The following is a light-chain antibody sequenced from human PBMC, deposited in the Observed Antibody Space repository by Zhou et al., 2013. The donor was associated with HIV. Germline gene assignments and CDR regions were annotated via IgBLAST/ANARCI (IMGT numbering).Light chain of an antibody. CDR2: AAS. CDR3: QKYNSAPLWT. V-gene: IGKV1-27*01. J-gene: IGKJ1*01. Sequence: DIQMTQSPSTLSASVGDRVTITCRASQSISAWLAWYQQKPGKAPELLIYAASTLQSGVPSRFSGSGSGTDFTLTISSLQPEDVATYYCQKYNSAPLWTFGQGTKVEIK. CDR1: QSISAW.